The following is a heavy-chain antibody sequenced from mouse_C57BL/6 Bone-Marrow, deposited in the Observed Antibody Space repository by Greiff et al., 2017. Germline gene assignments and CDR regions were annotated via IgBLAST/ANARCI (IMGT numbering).Heavy chain of an antibody. CDR1: GYTFTSYG. CDR3: ARLGLLRSFAY. CDR2: IYPRSGTT. D-gene: IGHD1-1*01. V-gene: IGHV1-81*01. J-gene: IGHJ3*01. Sequence: VQLQQSGAELARPGASVKLSCKASGYTFTSYGISWVKQRTGQGLEWIGEIYPRSGTTYYNEKFKGKATLTADKSSSTAYMELRSLTSEDSAVYFCARLGLLRSFAYWGQGTLVTVSA.